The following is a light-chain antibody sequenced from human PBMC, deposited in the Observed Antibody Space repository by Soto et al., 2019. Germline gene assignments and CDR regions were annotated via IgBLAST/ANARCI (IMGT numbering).Light chain of an antibody. J-gene: IGKJ2*01. CDR1: QSVNSNY. V-gene: IGKV3-20*01. CDR3: QPYGSAYT. Sequence: EIVLTQSPGTLSLSPGEGATLSCRASQSVNSNYFAWYQQKPGQAPRLLIYGASNRATGIPDRFSGRGSGTESTLFISRLEPEDVAVYYCQPYGSAYTFGQGTKLEIK. CDR2: GAS.